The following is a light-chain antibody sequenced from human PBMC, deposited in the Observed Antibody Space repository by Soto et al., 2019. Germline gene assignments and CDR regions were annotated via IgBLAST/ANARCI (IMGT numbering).Light chain of an antibody. J-gene: IGKJ3*01. CDR1: QSLIHSDGNTY. Sequence: DVVVTQSPLSLPATLGQPASISCRSSQSLIHSDGNTYLHWFQQRPGQSPRRLIYHVSTRDSGVPDRFSGSGSGTDFTLEISRVEAEDVGVYYCIQGGRWPYTFGPGTTVDIK. CDR3: IQGGRWPYT. V-gene: IGKV2-30*02. CDR2: HVS.